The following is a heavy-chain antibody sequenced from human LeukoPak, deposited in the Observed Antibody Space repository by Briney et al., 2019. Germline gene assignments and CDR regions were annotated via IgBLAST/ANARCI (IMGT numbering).Heavy chain of an antibody. J-gene: IGHJ3*02. D-gene: IGHD3-16*01. CDR2: IYNSGTT. Sequence: KSSETLSLTCTVSGGSISSSDYYWGWIRQPPGKGLGWIGIIYNSGTTYYSPSLKSRVTVSVDTSKNLFSLNLNSVTAADAAVYFCARQGGGGRAFDIWGQGTMVTVSS. CDR3: ARQGGGGRAFDI. V-gene: IGHV4-39*01. CDR1: GGSISSSDYY.